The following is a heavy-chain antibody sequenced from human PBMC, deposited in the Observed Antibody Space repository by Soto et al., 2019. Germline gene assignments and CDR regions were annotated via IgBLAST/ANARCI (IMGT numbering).Heavy chain of an antibody. V-gene: IGHV3-23*01. CDR2: ISAGGGST. D-gene: IGHD1-26*01. J-gene: IGHJ6*02. CDR3: ATLVGPGGIPGGMDV. CDR1: RFTFSNYA. Sequence: EVQLLESGGNLVQPGGSLRLSCAASRFTFSNYAMSWVRQAPGKGLEWVSAISAGGGSTNYADSVKGRFTISRDNSKNTLYVQMNSLRAEDTAVYYCATLVGPGGIPGGMDVWGQGTTVTVSS.